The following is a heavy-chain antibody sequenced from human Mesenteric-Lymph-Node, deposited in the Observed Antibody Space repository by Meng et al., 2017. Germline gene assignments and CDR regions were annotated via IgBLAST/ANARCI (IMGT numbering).Heavy chain of an antibody. CDR3: AREAVTQTIDF. J-gene: IGHJ4*02. V-gene: IGHV3-23*01. D-gene: IGHD4-17*01. CDR1: GYIFRNYA. Sequence: SCAASGYIFRNYAMSWVRQAPGKGLEWVSAIDETGFATYYADSVQGRFTVSRDNSKNSLYLQINSLRAEDTALYYCAREAVTQTIDFWGQGALVTVSS. CDR2: IDETGFAT.